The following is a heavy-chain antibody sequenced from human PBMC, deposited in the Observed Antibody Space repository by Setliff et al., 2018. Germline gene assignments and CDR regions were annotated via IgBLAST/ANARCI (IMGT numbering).Heavy chain of an antibody. CDR1: GGSISPYY. CDR2: IFYSGSA. V-gene: IGHV4-59*08. CDR3: VRPGGTTVVARHFDY. Sequence: KTSETLSLTCSVSGGSISPYYWIWIRQSPGKGLEWIGYIFYSGSARYNPSLESRVTMSVDTSRNQFSLELRSVTVADTATYYCVRPGGTTVVARHFDYWGSGILVTVSS. J-gene: IGHJ4*01. D-gene: IGHD2-15*01.